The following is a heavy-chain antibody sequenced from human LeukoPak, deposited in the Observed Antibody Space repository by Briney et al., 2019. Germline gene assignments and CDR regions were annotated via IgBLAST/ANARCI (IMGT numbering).Heavy chain of an antibody. CDR2: MYYSGST. CDR1: GGSISSSSYY. D-gene: IGHD3-10*01. Sequence: SETLSLTCTVSGGSISSSSYYWGWIRQPPGKGLEWIGSMYYSGSTYYNPSLKNRLTISVDTSKNQFSLKLSSVTAADTAVYYCARTRYYYGSRSYGAPYYFDYWGQGTLVTVSS. J-gene: IGHJ4*02. V-gene: IGHV4-39*01. CDR3: ARTRYYYGSRSYGAPYYFDY.